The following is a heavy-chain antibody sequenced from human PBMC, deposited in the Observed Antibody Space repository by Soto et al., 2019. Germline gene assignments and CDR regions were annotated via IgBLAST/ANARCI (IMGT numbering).Heavy chain of an antibody. CDR3: ARDLRSGYSSTWYYYYSGMDG. J-gene: IGHJ6*02. CDR2: IYHSGST. V-gene: IGHV4-4*02. D-gene: IGHD6-13*01. Sequence: SETLSLTCAVSGGSISSSNWWSWVRQPPGKGLEWIGEIYHSGSTNYNPSLKSRVTISVDKSKNQFSLKLSSVTAADTAVYYCARDLRSGYSSTWYYYYSGMDGWGQGTTVTVSS. CDR1: GGSISSSNW.